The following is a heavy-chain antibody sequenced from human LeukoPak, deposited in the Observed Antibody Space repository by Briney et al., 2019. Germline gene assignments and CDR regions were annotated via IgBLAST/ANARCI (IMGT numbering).Heavy chain of an antibody. J-gene: IGHJ4*02. CDR2: IYDSGRI. D-gene: IGHD3-9*01. V-gene: IGHV3-53*01. CDR1: GFTVTSTY. Sequence: RGSLRLSCAASGFTVTSTYMNWVRQAPGKGLEWVSVIYDSGRIYYADSVKGRFTISRDNSKNTLYLQMNSLRVEDTALYYCARAPYDILTGSYFDFWGQGTLVTVSS. CDR3: ARAPYDILTGSYFDF.